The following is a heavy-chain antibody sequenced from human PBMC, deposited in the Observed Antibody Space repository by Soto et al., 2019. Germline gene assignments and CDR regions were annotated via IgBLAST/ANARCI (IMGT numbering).Heavy chain of an antibody. Sequence: QVQLQQWGAGLLKPSETLSLTCAVYGGSFSGYYWSWIRQPPGKGLEWIGEINHSGSTNYNPSLKSRVTISVDTSKNQFSVKLSSVTAADTAVYYCASRYGGNSRASIGYWGQGTLVTVSS. CDR1: GGSFSGYY. J-gene: IGHJ4*02. CDR2: INHSGST. D-gene: IGHD2-21*02. CDR3: ASRYGGNSRASIGY. V-gene: IGHV4-34*01.